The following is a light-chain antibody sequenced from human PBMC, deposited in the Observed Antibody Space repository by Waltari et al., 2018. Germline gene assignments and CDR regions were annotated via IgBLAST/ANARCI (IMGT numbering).Light chain of an antibody. Sequence: QSALTQPRSVSGSPGQSVTISCTGTSSDIGNYNYVSWYQHHPGKAPRLMIYDVTKRTSGGTSCFAGSKSGNTVALTISGFQVEDLADYYCCSYAGFYSYYVFGTGTKATVL. CDR1: SSDIGNYNY. CDR3: CSYAGFYSYYV. V-gene: IGLV2-11*01. J-gene: IGLJ1*01. CDR2: DVT.